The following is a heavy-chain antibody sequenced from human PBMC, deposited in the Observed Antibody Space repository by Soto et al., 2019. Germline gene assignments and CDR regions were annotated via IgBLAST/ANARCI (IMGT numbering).Heavy chain of an antibody. J-gene: IGHJ5*02. Sequence: QVQLQESGPGLVKPSQTLSLTCTVSGGSISSGGYYWSWIRTHPGKGLEWIRYIYHSGTTYYNPSLKSLDTILVATFKNQFTMVMGCETAAYTAADDCVWVRGNQLLGWVDPRGQGTLVTVSS. D-gene: IGHD2-2*01. CDR1: GGSISSGGYY. CDR3: VWVRGNQLLGWVDP. V-gene: IGHV4-31*01. CDR2: IYHSGTT.